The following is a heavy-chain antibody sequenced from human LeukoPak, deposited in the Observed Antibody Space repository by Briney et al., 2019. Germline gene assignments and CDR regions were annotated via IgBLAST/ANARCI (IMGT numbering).Heavy chain of an antibody. J-gene: IGHJ6*03. V-gene: IGHV1-2*02. CDR3: ARHNFARYYYMDV. Sequence: ASVKVSCKASGYTFTGYYMHWVRQAPGQGLEWMGWINPNSGGTNYAQKFQGRVTMTRDTSISTAYMELSRLRSDDTAVYYCARHNFARYYYMDVWGKGTTVTISS. CDR1: GYTFTGYY. CDR2: INPNSGGT.